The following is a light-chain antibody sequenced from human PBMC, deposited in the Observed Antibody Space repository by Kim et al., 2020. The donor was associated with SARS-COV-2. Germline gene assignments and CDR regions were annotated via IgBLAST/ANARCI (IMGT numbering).Light chain of an antibody. CDR3: QVWDTSSDHVV. CDR1: NNGSKG. V-gene: IGLV3-21*04. CDR2: YDT. J-gene: IGLJ2*01. Sequence: APGKTARMTCGGNNNGSKGVHWYQQKPGQAPVLVIYYDTDRPSGIPERFSGSNSGNTATLTISRVEAGDEADYYCQVWDTSSDHVVFGGGTQLTVL.